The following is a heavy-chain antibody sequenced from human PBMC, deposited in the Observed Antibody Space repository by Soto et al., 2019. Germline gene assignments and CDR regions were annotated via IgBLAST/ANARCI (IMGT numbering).Heavy chain of an antibody. CDR2: ISGSGGST. CDR3: ASSSGWSFYYFDY. J-gene: IGHJ4*02. Sequence: SGGSLRLSCAASGFTFSSYAMSWLRQAPGKGLEWVSAISGSGGSTYYADSVKGRFTISRDNSKNTLYLQMNSLRAEDTAVYYCASSSGWSFYYFDYWGQGTLVTVSS. D-gene: IGHD6-19*01. CDR1: GFTFSSYA. V-gene: IGHV3-23*01.